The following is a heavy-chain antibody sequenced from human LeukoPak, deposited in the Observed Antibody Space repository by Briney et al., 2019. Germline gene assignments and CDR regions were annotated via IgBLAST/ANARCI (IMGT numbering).Heavy chain of an antibody. CDR2: IIPIFGTA. Sequence: ASVKVSCKASGGTFSSYAISWARQAPGQGLEWMGGIIPIFGTANYAQKFQGRVTITTDESTSTAYMELSSLRSEDTAVYYCAGREDYGRFDPWGQGTLVTVSS. D-gene: IGHD4-17*01. CDR3: AGREDYGRFDP. V-gene: IGHV1-69*05. J-gene: IGHJ5*02. CDR1: GGTFSSYA.